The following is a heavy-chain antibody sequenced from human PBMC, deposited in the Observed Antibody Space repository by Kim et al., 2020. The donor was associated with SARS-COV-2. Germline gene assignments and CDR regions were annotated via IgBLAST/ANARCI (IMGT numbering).Heavy chain of an antibody. CDR3: ARHAPLYYDILTGYSQGDY. V-gene: IGHV4-39*01. Sequence: SRVTISVDTSKNQFSLKLSSVTAADTAVYYCARHAPLYYDILTGYSQGDYWGQGTLVTVSS. D-gene: IGHD3-9*01. J-gene: IGHJ4*02.